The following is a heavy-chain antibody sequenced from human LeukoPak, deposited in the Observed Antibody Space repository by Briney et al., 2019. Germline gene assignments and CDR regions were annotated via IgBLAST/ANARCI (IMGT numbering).Heavy chain of an antibody. D-gene: IGHD2-15*01. Sequence: GGSLRLSCAASGFTFSTYNMNWVRQAPGKGLEWVSVIYSGGSTYYADSVKGRFTISRDNSKNTLYLQMNSLRAEDTAVYYCARVGCSGGSCYSKESRFDPWGQGTLVTVSS. CDR3: ARVGCSGGSCYSKESRFDP. V-gene: IGHV3-66*01. CDR1: GFTFSTYN. J-gene: IGHJ5*02. CDR2: IYSGGST.